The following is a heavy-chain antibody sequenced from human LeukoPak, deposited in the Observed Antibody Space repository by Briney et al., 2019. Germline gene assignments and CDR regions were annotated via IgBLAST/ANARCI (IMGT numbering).Heavy chain of an antibody. V-gene: IGHV3-30*18. CDR2: TSYDGSNK. CDR3: AKDSVAGTEMYYFDY. Sequence: GGSLRLSCAASGFTFSSYSMHWVRQAPGEGLEWVAVTSYDGSNKYYADSVKGRFTISGDNSKNTLYLQMNSLRAEDTAVYYCAKDSVAGTEMYYFDYWGQGTLVTVSS. J-gene: IGHJ4*02. CDR1: GFTFSSYS. D-gene: IGHD6-19*01.